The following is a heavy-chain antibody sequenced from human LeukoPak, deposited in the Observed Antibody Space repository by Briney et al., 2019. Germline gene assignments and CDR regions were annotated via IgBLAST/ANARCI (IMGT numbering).Heavy chain of an antibody. CDR3: ARDLPHTWGLGI. CDR2: ISGSGNRT. Sequence: GRSLRLSCAASGFTFSSYAMSWVRQAPGKGLEWVSSISGSGNRTYYADSVKGRFTISRDNSKNTLFLQMNSLRAEDTAVYYCARDLPHTWGLGIWGQGTMVTVSS. CDR1: GFTFSSYA. J-gene: IGHJ3*02. D-gene: IGHD3/OR15-3a*01. V-gene: IGHV3-23*01.